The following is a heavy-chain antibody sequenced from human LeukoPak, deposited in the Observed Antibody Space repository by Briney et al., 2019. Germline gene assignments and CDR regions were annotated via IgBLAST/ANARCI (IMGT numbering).Heavy chain of an antibody. Sequence: SGPTLVNPTQTLTLTCTFSGFSLSTSGVGVGWIRQPPGKALEWLALIYWDDDKRYSPSLKSRLTITKDTSKNQVVLTMTNMDPVDTATYYCAHPITMVRGGGCAFDIWGQGTMVTVSS. CDR3: AHPITMVRGGGCAFDI. CDR2: IYWDDDK. CDR1: GFSLSTSGVG. V-gene: IGHV2-5*02. J-gene: IGHJ3*02. D-gene: IGHD3-10*01.